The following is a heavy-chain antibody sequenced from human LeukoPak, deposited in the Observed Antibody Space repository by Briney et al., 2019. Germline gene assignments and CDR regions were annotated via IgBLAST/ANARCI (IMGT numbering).Heavy chain of an antibody. Sequence: PGGSLRLSCAASGFTVSSNYMSWVRQAPGKGLEWVSVIYSGGSTYYADSVKGRFTISRDNSKNTLYLQMNSLRAEDTAVYYCARILRPGKTYYYDSSGYYSAFDIWGQGTMVTVSS. J-gene: IGHJ3*02. V-gene: IGHV3-66*01. CDR2: IYSGGST. CDR3: ARILRPGKTYYYDSSGYYSAFDI. D-gene: IGHD3-22*01. CDR1: GFTVSSNY.